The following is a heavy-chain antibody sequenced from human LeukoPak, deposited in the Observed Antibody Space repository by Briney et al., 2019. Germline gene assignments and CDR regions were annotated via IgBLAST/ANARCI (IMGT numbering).Heavy chain of an antibody. CDR2: ISSSSIYT. Sequence: GGSLRLSCAASGFTFSRYSMNWVRQAPGKGLDWVSFISSSSIYTYYADSVKGRFTISRDNSKNTLYLQMNSLKAEDTAVYYCAELGITMIGGVWGKGTTVTISS. J-gene: IGHJ6*04. CDR1: GFTFSRYS. D-gene: IGHD3-10*02. CDR3: AELGITMIGGV. V-gene: IGHV3-21*01.